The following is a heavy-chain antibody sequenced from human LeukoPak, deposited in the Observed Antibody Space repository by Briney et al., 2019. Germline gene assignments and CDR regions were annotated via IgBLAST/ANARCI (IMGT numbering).Heavy chain of an antibody. CDR3: ARDYYGSGSYGGDY. CDR1: GDTFSSYA. Sequence: SVKVSCKASGDTFSSYAISWVRQAPGQGLEWMGRIIPIFGTANYAQKFQGRVTITTDESTSTAYMELSSLRSEDTAVYYCARDYYGSGSYGGDYWGQGTLVTVPS. V-gene: IGHV1-69*05. CDR2: IIPIFGTA. D-gene: IGHD3-10*01. J-gene: IGHJ4*02.